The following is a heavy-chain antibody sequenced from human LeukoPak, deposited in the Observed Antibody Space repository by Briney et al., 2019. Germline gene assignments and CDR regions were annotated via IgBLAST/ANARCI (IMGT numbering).Heavy chain of an antibody. V-gene: IGHV4-38-2*01. CDR2: IYDSGST. J-gene: IGHJ6*03. D-gene: IGHD4-17*01. CDR1: GYSISSGYY. Sequence: SETLSLTCAVSGYSISSGYYWGWIRQPPGKGLECIGSIYDSGSTYYNPSLKSRVTISVDTSKNQFSLKLSSVTAADTAVYYCARLTTSHYGYYYYYMDVWGKGTTVTVSS. CDR3: ARLTTSHYGYYYYYMDV.